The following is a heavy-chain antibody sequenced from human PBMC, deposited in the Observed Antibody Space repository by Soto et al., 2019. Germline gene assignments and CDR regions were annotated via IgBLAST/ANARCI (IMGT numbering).Heavy chain of an antibody. CDR1: GGTFSSYT. CDR2: IIPILGIA. J-gene: IGHJ6*02. V-gene: IGHV1-69*02. CDR3: ARGQGGPPNYGMDV. Sequence: QVQLVQSGAEVKKPGSSVKVSCKASGGTFSSYTISWVRQAPGQGLEWMGRIIPILGIANYAQKFQGRVTITRDKTTSTAQNEVSSLGSEDTGVYYCARGQGGPPNYGMDVWGQGTTVTVSS. D-gene: IGHD3-16*01.